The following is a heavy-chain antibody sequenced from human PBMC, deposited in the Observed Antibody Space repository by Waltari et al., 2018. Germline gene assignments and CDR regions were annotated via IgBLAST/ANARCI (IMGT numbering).Heavy chain of an antibody. V-gene: IGHV1-69*14. CDR1: GGTFSSYA. Sequence: QVQLVQSGAEVKKPGSSVKVSCKASGGTFSSYAISWVRQAPGQGLEWMGGIIPIFGTANYAQKFQGRVTITADKSTSTAYMELSSLRSEDTAVYYCAGFRSLEMATAYYFDYWGQGTLVTVSS. J-gene: IGHJ4*02. CDR3: AGFRSLEMATAYYFDY. CDR2: IIPIFGTA. D-gene: IGHD5-18*01.